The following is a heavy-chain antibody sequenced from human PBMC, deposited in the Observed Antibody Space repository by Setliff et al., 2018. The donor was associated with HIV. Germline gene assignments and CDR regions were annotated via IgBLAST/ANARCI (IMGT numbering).Heavy chain of an antibody. CDR2: INHSGTT. Sequence: SETLSLTCAVYGGSFSGYYWSWIRQPPGKGLEWIGEINHSGTTHYSPSRKSRITISVDTSKNQFSLRLSSVTAADTAVYYCARGGGPDTNFDSWGRGTLVTSPQ. CDR1: GGSFSGYY. V-gene: IGHV4-34*01. CDR3: ARGGGPDTNFDS. J-gene: IGHJ4*02.